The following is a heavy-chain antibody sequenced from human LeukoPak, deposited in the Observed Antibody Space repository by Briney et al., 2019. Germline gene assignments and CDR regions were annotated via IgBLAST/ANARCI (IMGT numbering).Heavy chain of an antibody. CDR3: ARLGEYYDFWSGRRFYYMDV. V-gene: IGHV3-7*01. CDR2: IKQDGSEK. D-gene: IGHD3-3*01. CDR1: GFTFSSYW. J-gene: IGHJ6*03. Sequence: GGSLRLSCAASGFTFSSYWMSWVRQAPGKGLEWVANIKQDGSEKYYVDSVKGRFTISRDNAKKSLYLQMNSLRAEDTAVYYCARLGEYYDFWSGRRFYYMDVWGKGTTVTISS.